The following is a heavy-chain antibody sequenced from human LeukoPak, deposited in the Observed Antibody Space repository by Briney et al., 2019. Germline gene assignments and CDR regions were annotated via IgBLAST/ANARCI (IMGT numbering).Heavy chain of an antibody. J-gene: IGHJ4*02. V-gene: IGHV3-13*01. D-gene: IGHD6-19*01. CDR2: IGTAGDT. CDR1: GFTFSSYD. Sequence: PGGSLRPSCAASGFTFSSYDMHWVRHATGKGLEWVSAIGTAGDTYYPGSVKGRFTISRENAKNSLYLQMNSLRAGDTAVYYCARRSSGWNGEYYFDYWGQGTLVTVSS. CDR3: ARRSSGWNGEYYFDY.